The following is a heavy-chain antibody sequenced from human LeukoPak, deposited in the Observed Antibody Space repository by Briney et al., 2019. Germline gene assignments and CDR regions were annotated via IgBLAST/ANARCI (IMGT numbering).Heavy chain of an antibody. CDR2: ISGSGSGGST. J-gene: IGHJ4*02. CDR3: ASLPL. V-gene: IGHV3-23*01. D-gene: IGHD3-16*01. Sequence: GGSLRLSCAASGFTFSSSAMSWVRQAPGKGLEWVSNISGSGSGGSTYYADSVKGRFTISRDNSKNTLYLQMNSLRAEDTAVYYCASLPLWGQGTLVTVSS. CDR1: GFTFSSSA.